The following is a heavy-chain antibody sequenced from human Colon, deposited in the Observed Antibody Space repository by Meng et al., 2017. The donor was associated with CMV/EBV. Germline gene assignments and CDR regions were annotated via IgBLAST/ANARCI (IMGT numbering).Heavy chain of an antibody. CDR2: IYYTGST. CDR3: ARDNYYDNRGLDY. D-gene: IGHD3-22*01. CDR1: GNSNSSEGYC. J-gene: IGHJ4*02. Sequence: VAGNSNSSEGYCWSWIRQHPGRGLEWIGYIYYTGSTYYNPSLTSRVAISLDTSKNQFSLKLTSVTAADTAIYYCARDNYYDNRGLDYWGRGTLVTVSS. V-gene: IGHV4-31*02.